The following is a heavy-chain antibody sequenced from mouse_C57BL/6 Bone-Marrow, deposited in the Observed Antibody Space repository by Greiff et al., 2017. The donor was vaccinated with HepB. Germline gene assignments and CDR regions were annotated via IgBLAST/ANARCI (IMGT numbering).Heavy chain of an antibody. CDR1: GFTFSSYG. CDR3: ARRGGSSSWFAY. V-gene: IGHV5-6*01. Sequence: EVQLVESGGDLVKPGGSLKLSCAASGFTFSSYGMSWVRQTPDKRLEWVATISSGGSYTYYPDSVKGRFTISRDNAKNTLYLQMSSLKSEDTAMYYCARRGGSSSWFAYWGQGTLVTVSA. D-gene: IGHD1-1*01. J-gene: IGHJ3*01. CDR2: ISSGGSYT.